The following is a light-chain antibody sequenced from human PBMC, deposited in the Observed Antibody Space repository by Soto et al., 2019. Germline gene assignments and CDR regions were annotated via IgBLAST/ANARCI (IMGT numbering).Light chain of an antibody. CDR3: QQSYNSPRT. J-gene: IGKJ1*01. CDR1: QSITNY. V-gene: IGKV1-39*01. Sequence: DIQMTQSPSSLSASVGDRVTITCRASQSITNYLNWYQQKPGKVPNLLIYAASSLQSGVPSRFGGSGSGTYFTLTISSLQPEYFATYYCQQSYNSPRTFGQGTKVENK. CDR2: AAS.